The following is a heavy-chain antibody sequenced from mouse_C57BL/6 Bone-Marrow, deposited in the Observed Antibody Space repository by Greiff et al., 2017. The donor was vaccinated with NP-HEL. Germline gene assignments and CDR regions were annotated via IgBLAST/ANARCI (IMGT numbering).Heavy chain of an antibody. J-gene: IGHJ3*01. CDR3: ARHRYSRFAY. V-gene: IGHV5-6*01. D-gene: IGHD2-12*01. CDR2: ISSGGSYT. Sequence: EVKLVESGGDLVKPGGSLKLSCAASGFTFSSYGMSWVRQTPDKRLEWVATISSGGSYTYYPDSVKGRFTISRDNAKNTLYLQMSSLKSEDTAMYYCARHRYSRFAYWGQGTLVTVSA. CDR1: GFTFSSYG.